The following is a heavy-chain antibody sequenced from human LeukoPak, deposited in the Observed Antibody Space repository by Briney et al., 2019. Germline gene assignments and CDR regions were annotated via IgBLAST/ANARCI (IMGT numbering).Heavy chain of an antibody. Sequence: GGSLRLSCVASDFGSHHMHWVRQAPGKGLVWVSRVSTDGIGTAYADSVKGRFTISRDNAKNTVYLQMNSLRAEDTAVYYCASGGYSSGLDYWGQGTLVTVSS. CDR1: DFGSHH. V-gene: IGHV3-74*01. J-gene: IGHJ4*02. CDR2: VSTDGIGT. D-gene: IGHD6-19*01. CDR3: ASGGYSSGLDY.